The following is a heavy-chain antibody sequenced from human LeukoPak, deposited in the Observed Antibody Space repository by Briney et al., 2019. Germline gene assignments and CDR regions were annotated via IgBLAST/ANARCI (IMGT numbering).Heavy chain of an antibody. V-gene: IGHV3-48*04. J-gene: IGHJ3*02. CDR1: GFSFSDYN. CDR3: ATESEQGANAFDI. Sequence: SGGSLRLSCAASGFSFSDYNMNWVRQAQGKGLEWVAYISSSSSTTHYADSVTGRFTISRDNAKNSLYMQMNSLRAEDTAVYYCATESEQGANAFDIWGQGTMVTVSS. D-gene: IGHD1/OR15-1a*01. CDR2: ISSSSSTT.